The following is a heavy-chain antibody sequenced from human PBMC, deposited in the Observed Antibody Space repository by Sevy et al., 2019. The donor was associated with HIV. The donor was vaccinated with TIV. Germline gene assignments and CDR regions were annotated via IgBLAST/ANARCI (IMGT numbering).Heavy chain of an antibody. CDR1: GFTFRNFA. J-gene: IGHJ4*02. Sequence: GRSLRLSCTPSGFTFRNFAMGWVRQAPGKKLEWVLTLNTPAGDLYYGDSVKGRFTTSTDSVNNTLFLQMNSLTIEDTAVYYCATGGLVLWGQGTLVTVSS. CDR3: ATGGLVL. D-gene: IGHD3-16*01. V-gene: IGHV3-23*01. CDR2: LNTPAGDL.